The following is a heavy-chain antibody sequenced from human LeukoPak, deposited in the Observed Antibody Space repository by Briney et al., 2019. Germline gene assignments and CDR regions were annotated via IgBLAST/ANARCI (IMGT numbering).Heavy chain of an antibody. CDR1: GFTFSDYY. CDR2: ISSGSSYT. J-gene: IGHJ4*02. V-gene: IGHV3-11*06. Sequence: GGSLRLSCAASGFTFSDYYMSWIRQTPGKGLEWVSYISSGSSYTNYADSVKGRFTISRDNAKNSLYLQMNSLRAEDTAVYYCARGGYYAGYQFDCWGQGTLVTISS. D-gene: IGHD3-22*01. CDR3: ARGGYYAGYQFDC.